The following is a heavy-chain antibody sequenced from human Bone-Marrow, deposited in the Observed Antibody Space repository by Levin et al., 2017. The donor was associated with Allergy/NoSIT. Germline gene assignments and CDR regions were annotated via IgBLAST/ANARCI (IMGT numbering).Heavy chain of an antibody. J-gene: IGHJ4*02. V-gene: IGHV4-30-4*01. CDR1: GGSISSGDYY. Sequence: SETLSLTCTVSGGSISSGDYYWRWIRQPPGKGLEWIGYIYYSGSTYYNPSLKSRVTISVDTSKNQFSLKLSSVTAADTAVYYCARDSGYDTFDYWGQGTLVTVSS. CDR3: ARDSGYDTFDY. CDR2: IYYSGST. D-gene: IGHD5-12*01.